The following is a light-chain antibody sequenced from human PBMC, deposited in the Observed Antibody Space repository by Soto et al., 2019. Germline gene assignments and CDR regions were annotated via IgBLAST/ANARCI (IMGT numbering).Light chain of an antibody. CDR3: QSFDKYLSAVV. CDR2: DNT. CDR1: SSDIGAGYR. J-gene: IGLJ2*01. Sequence: QAVVTQPHSVSGAPGERVTISCTGSSSDIGAGYRVRWYQQVPGTAPKLLIYDNTNRPSGVSVRFSGSKSGTSASLAISGLQAEDEADYYCQSFDKYLSAVVFGGGTKLTVL. V-gene: IGLV1-40*01.